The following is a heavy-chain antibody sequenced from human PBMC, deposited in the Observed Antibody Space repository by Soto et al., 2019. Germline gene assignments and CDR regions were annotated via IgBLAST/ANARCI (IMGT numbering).Heavy chain of an antibody. CDR1: AYTFTRYG. D-gene: IGHD2-8*01. CDR3: AKNGQPPYYYYGLDV. J-gene: IGHJ6*02. CDR2: ISGYNGDT. Sequence: QGHLVQSGAEVKKPGASVKVSCKTSAYTFTRYGISWVRQAPGQGLEWMGWISGYNGDTNYAQNLQDRVTMTIDTSTTTAYMELRSLTSDDTAVYYCAKNGQPPYYYYGLDVWGLGTTVTVSS. V-gene: IGHV1-18*01.